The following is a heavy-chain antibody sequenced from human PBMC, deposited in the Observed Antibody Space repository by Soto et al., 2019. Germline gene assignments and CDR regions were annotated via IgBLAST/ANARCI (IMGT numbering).Heavy chain of an antibody. CDR2: INHSGST. D-gene: IGHD1-26*01. V-gene: IGHV4-34*01. J-gene: IGHJ4*03. CDR1: GGSFSGYY. CDR3: AREPITSRVPHSGRGYGGPLDG. Sequence: PSETLSLTCAVYGGSFSGYYWSWIRQPPGKGLEWIGEINHSGSTNYNPSLKSRVTISVDTSKNQFSLKLSSVTAADTAVYYCAREPITSRVPHSGRGYGGPLDGWDPRTMVTASS.